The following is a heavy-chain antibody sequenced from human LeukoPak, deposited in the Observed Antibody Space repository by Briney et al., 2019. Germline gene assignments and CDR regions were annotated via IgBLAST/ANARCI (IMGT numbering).Heavy chain of an antibody. D-gene: IGHD2-21*02. V-gene: IGHV3-23*01. Sequence: PGGSLRLSCAASGFTVSSNYMSWVRQAPGKGLEWVSAISGSGGSTYYADSVKGRFTISRDNSKNTLYLQMNSLRAEDTAVYYCAKRLPGGDLPLWGQGTLVTVSS. J-gene: IGHJ4*02. CDR1: GFTVSSNY. CDR2: ISGSGGST. CDR3: AKRLPGGDLPL.